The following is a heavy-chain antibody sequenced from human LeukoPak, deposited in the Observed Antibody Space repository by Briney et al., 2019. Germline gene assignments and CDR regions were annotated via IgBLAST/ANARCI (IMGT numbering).Heavy chain of an antibody. CDR1: GFTFSSYE. V-gene: IGHV3-48*03. D-gene: IGHD3-10*02. J-gene: IGHJ6*04. CDR3: AELGITMIGGV. CDR2: ISSSGSTI. Sequence: GGSLRLSCAASGFTFSSYEMNWVRKAPGPGLEWVSYISSSGSTIYYADSVKGRFTISRDNAKNSLYLQMNSLRADDTAVYYCAELGITMIGGVWGKGTTVTISS.